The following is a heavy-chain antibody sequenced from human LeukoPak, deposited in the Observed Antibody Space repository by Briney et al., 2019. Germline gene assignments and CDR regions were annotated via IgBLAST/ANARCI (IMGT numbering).Heavy chain of an antibody. CDR1: GFTFSSYG. Sequence: PGGSLRLSCAASGFTFSSYGMHWVRQTPGKGLEWVAFIRYDGSNKYYADSVKGRFTISRDNSKNTVYLQMNSLRAEDTALYYCARNTYYYDSSGYPYYFDYWGQGTLVTVSS. CDR2: IRYDGSNK. J-gene: IGHJ4*02. D-gene: IGHD3-22*01. CDR3: ARNTYYYDSSGYPYYFDY. V-gene: IGHV3-30*02.